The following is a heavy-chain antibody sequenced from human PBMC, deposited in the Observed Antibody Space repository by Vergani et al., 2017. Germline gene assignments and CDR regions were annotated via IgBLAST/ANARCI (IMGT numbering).Heavy chain of an antibody. Sequence: QLQLQESGPGLVKPSATLSLTCSVSGASIRSSNYYWGWIRQPPGKGLEWIASIYYSGSTYYNPSLKSRVTISVDTSKNQFSLKLSSVTAADTAVYFCARHSXVEWLVKLGLIDPWGQGLLGTVSS. D-gene: IGHD6-19*01. V-gene: IGHV4-39*01. CDR3: ARHSXVEWLVKLGLIDP. CDR1: GASIRSSNYY. J-gene: IGHJ5*02. CDR2: IYYSGST.